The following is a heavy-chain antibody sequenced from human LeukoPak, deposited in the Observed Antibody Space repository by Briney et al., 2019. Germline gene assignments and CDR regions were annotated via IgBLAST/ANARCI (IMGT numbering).Heavy chain of an antibody. CDR3: ATESRLRYFDWLLWDFDY. V-gene: IGHV3-23*01. J-gene: IGHJ4*02. Sequence: GGSLRLSCAASGFTFSSYGMSWVRQAPGKGLEWVSAISGSGGSTYYADSVKGRFTISRDNSKNTLYLQMNSLRAEDTAVYYCATESRLRYFDWLLWDFDYWGQGTLVTVSS. D-gene: IGHD3-9*01. CDR1: GFTFSSYG. CDR2: ISGSGGST.